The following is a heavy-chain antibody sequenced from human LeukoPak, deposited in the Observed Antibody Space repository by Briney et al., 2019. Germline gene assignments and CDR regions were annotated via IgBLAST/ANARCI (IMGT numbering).Heavy chain of an antibody. CDR1: GDSTINGDYY. Sequence: KSSQTLSLTCTLSGDSTINGDYYWSWIRQPPGKDLEWIGQTHYSGSTNYKASLKSRVIISVDTSKNQFSLKLISATAADTAVYYCARGSYGDYSYFDYWGQGSLVTVSS. CDR2: THYSGST. D-gene: IGHD2-15*01. J-gene: IGHJ4*02. CDR3: ARGSYGDYSYFDY. V-gene: IGHV4-30-4*08.